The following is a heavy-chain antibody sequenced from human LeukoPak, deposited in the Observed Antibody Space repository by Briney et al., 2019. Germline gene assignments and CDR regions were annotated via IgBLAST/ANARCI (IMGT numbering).Heavy chain of an antibody. Sequence: SETLSLTCTVSGGSISSYYWSWIRQPPGQGLEWIGYIYYSGSTNYNPSLKSRVTISVDTSKNQFSLKLSSVTAADTAVYYCARDRFSSSWLDYWGQGTLVTVSS. CDR2: IYYSGST. CDR1: GGSISSYY. J-gene: IGHJ4*02. CDR3: ARDRFSSSWLDY. V-gene: IGHV4-59*01. D-gene: IGHD6-13*01.